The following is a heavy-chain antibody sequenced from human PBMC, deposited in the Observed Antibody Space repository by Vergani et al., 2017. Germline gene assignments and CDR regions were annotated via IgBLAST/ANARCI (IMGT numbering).Heavy chain of an antibody. CDR1: GFTFSSYA. Sequence: QVQLVESGGGVVQPGRSLRLSCAASGFTFSSYAMHWVRQAPGKGLEWVAVISYDGSNKYYADSVKGRFTISRDNSKNTLYLQMNSLRAEDTAVYYCAREGDIVVVVAAYFQNWGQGTLVTVSS. J-gene: IGHJ1*01. D-gene: IGHD2-15*01. CDR2: ISYDGSNK. CDR3: AREGDIVVVVAAYFQN. V-gene: IGHV3-30-3*01.